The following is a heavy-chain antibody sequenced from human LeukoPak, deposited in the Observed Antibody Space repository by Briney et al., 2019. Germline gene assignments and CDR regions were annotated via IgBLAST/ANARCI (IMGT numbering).Heavy chain of an antibody. Sequence: ASVKVSCKASGYTFTGYYMHWVRQAPGQGLGWMGWINPNSGGTNYAQKFQGWVTMTRDTSISTAYMELSRLRSDDTAVYYCARGEIVVVVAAIPDDAFDIWGQGTMVTVSS. CDR2: INPNSGGT. D-gene: IGHD2-15*01. CDR3: ARGEIVVVVAAIPDDAFDI. J-gene: IGHJ3*02. V-gene: IGHV1-2*04. CDR1: GYTFTGYY.